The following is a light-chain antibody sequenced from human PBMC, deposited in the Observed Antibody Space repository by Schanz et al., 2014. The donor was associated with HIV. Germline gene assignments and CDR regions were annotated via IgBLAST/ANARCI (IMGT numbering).Light chain of an antibody. CDR3: QQYYTYST. V-gene: IGKV1-5*03. CDR1: QSVSGY. Sequence: DIQMTQSPPTLSASVGDRVTITCRASQSVSGYLAWYQQKPGKAPQLLIYTASILDSGVPSRFSGSGSGTEFTLTISSLQPDDFATYYCQQYYTYSTFGQGTTVEFK. CDR2: TAS. J-gene: IGKJ1*01.